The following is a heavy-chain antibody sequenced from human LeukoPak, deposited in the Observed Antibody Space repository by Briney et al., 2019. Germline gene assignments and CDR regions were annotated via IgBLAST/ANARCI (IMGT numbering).Heavy chain of an antibody. J-gene: IGHJ4*02. CDR3: AVGTPNYGGNNWFDY. CDR1: GFTFSSYS. V-gene: IGHV3-21*01. CDR2: ISSSSSYI. D-gene: IGHD4-23*01. Sequence: PGRSLRLSCAASGFTFSSYSMNWVRQAPGKGLEWVSSISSSSSYIYYADSVKGRFTISRDNAKNSLYLQMNSLRAEDTAVYYCAVGTPNYGGNNWFDYWGQGTLVTVSS.